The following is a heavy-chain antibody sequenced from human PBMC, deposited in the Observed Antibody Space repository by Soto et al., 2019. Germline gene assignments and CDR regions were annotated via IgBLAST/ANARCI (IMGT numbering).Heavy chain of an antibody. CDR3: AKDLGFRAAAGHYFDY. V-gene: IGHV3-23*01. J-gene: IGHJ4*02. CDR2: ISGSGGST. CDR1: GFTFSSYA. Sequence: AGSLRLSCAASGFTFSSYAMSWVRQAPGKGLEWVSAISGSGGSTYYADSVKGRFTISRDNSKNTLYLQMNSLRAEDTAVYYCAKDLGFRAAAGHYFDYWGQGTLVTVSS. D-gene: IGHD6-13*01.